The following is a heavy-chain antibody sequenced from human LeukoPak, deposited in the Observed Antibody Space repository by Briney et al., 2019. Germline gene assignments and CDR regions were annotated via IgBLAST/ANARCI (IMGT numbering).Heavy chain of an antibody. CDR2: IYYTGST. Sequence: SETLSLTCTVSGASIIRGGYYWSWIRQHPGKGLEWIGYIYYTGSTDYNQSLKNRLSISIDTSKSHFSLKATCVPAAGQALYYCARGPIAGCGDDCYSDWGQGTLVTVSS. V-gene: IGHV4-31*03. J-gene: IGHJ4*02. CDR1: GASIIRGGYY. D-gene: IGHD2-21*02. CDR3: ARGPIAGCGDDCYSD.